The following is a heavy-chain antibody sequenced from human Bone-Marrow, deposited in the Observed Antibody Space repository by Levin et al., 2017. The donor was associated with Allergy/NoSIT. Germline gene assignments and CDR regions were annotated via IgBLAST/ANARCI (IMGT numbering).Heavy chain of an antibody. CDR2: IYSGGDT. V-gene: IGHV3-66*02. CDR3: ARKHAWYGAGYFDY. CDR1: GFTVSSNY. Sequence: SCAASGFTVSSNYMSWVRQAPGKGLEWVSVIYSGGDTYYADSVMGRFTISRDNSKNTLYLQMNSLRAEDTAVYYCARKHAWYGAGYFDYWGQGTLVSVSS. J-gene: IGHJ4*02. D-gene: IGHD3-10*01.